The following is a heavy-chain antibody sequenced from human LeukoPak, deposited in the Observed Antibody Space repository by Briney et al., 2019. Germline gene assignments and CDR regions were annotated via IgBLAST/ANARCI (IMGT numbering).Heavy chain of an antibody. D-gene: IGHD5-12*01. Sequence: SETLSLTCTVSGASIGSTTYYWDWFRQPPGKGLEWIGNIYDGGSTHYNPSLKSRLTMSVDTSKNHFSLRLNSVTAADTAIYYCATHRRPGSGGYENAFEIWGQGTMVTVSS. CDR3: ATHRRPGSGGYENAFEI. V-gene: IGHV4-39*01. CDR2: IYDGGST. CDR1: GASIGSTTYY. J-gene: IGHJ3*02.